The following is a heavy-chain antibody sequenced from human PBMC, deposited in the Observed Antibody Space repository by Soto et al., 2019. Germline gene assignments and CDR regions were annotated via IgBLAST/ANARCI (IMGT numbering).Heavy chain of an antibody. V-gene: IGHV1-3*01. D-gene: IGHD5-12*01. Sequence: ASVKVSCKASGYTFTSYATHWVRQAPGQRLEWMGWLNAGNGNTKYSQKFQGRVTITKNTSASTAYMELSSLRSEDTAVYYCARGPLRNWFDPWGQGTLVTVSS. CDR1: GYTFTSYA. J-gene: IGHJ5*02. CDR2: LNAGNGNT. CDR3: ARGPLRNWFDP.